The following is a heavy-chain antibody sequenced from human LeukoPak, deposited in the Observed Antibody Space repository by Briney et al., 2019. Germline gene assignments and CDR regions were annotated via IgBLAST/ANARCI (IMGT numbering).Heavy chain of an antibody. Sequence: GGSLRLSCAASGFTFSDYYMSWIRQAPGKGLEWVSAISGSGGSTYYADSVKGRFTISRDNSKNTLYLQMNSLRAEDTAVYYCAKGFTYYYDSSGYYPDYWGQGTLVTVSS. CDR3: AKGFTYYYDSSGYYPDY. J-gene: IGHJ4*02. D-gene: IGHD3-22*01. CDR2: ISGSGGST. CDR1: GFTFSDYY. V-gene: IGHV3-23*01.